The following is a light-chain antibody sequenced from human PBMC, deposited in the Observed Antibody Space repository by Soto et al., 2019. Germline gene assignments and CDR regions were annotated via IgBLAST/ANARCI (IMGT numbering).Light chain of an antibody. CDR1: QSVSSSY. J-gene: IGKJ2*01. CDR2: GAS. CDR3: QQYGSSPYT. V-gene: IGKV3-20*01. Sequence: EIVLTQSPGTLSLSPGARATLSCRASQSVSSSYLAWYQQKPGQAPRLLISGASSRATGIPDRFSGSGSGTDFTLTISRLEPEDFAVYYCQQYGSSPYTFGQGTNLEIK.